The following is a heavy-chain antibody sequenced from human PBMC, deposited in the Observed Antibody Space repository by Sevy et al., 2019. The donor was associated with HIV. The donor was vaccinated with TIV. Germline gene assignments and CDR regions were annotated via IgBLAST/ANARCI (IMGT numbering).Heavy chain of an antibody. CDR2: IKSKTDGETT. CDR1: GFTFSNAW. J-gene: IGHJ4*02. D-gene: IGHD6-19*01. CDR3: ATGIVGAVAGSAVAFGY. V-gene: IGHV3-15*01. Sequence: GGSLRLSCAASGFTFSNAWMIWVRQAPGKGLEWVGRIKSKTDGETTDYAAPVKGRFTISRDDSKNTLYLQMNSLKSEDTAVYYCATGIVGAVAGSAVAFGYWGQGTLVTLSS.